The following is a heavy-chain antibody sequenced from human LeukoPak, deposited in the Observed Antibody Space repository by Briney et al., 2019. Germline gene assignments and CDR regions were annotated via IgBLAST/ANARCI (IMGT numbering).Heavy chain of an antibody. J-gene: IGHJ4*02. D-gene: IGHD3-10*01. CDR2: IKLDGSEK. V-gene: IGHV3-7*01. CDR1: GFTFSSYW. CDR3: ARGHYQTEL. Sequence: PGGSLRLSCAASGFTFSSYWMSWVRQAPGKGLEWVATIKLDGSEKYYVDSVKGRFTISRDNVRNSLFLQMNSLRTEDTSVYYCARGHYQTELWGQGTLVTVSS.